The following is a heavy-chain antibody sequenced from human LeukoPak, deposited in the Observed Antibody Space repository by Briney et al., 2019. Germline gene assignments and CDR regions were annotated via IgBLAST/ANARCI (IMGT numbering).Heavy chain of an antibody. CDR2: ISIGGDT. D-gene: IGHD5-18*01. J-gene: IGHJ3*02. Sequence: GGSLRFSCAASGFTVSSNYMSWVRQAPGKGLEWGSVISIGGDTFYEDSMKGIFTISRDNPKNTLFLQMNRLRAEDTAVYYCARCSYGYLGAFDIWGQGTMVTVSS. V-gene: IGHV3-66*01. CDR1: GFTVSSNY. CDR3: ARCSYGYLGAFDI.